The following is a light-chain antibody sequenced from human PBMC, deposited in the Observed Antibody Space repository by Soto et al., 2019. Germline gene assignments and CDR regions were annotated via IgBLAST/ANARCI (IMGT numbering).Light chain of an antibody. CDR3: SSYTRTSSYV. V-gene: IGLV2-14*01. CDR1: SSDIGNYDY. J-gene: IGLJ1*01. Sequence: QSVLTQPASVPGPPGQSITISCTGTSSDIGNYDYVSWFQQHPGKAPKLLISEVSNRPSGISYRFSGSKSGTTASLTISGLQAEDEADYYCSSYTRTSSYVFGGGTKVTVL. CDR2: EVS.